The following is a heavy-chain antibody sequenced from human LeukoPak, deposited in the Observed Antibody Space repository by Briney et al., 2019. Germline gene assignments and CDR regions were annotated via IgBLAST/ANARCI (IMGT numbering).Heavy chain of an antibody. D-gene: IGHD3-22*01. CDR3: AKDVASGSDYYYQFEY. Sequence: HTGGSLRLSCAASGFTFDDYAMHWVRQAPGKGLEWVSGISWNSGRIGYADSVKGRFTISRDNAKNSLYVQVNSLRAEDTALYYCAKDVASGSDYYYQFEYWGQGTLVTVSS. J-gene: IGHJ4*02. V-gene: IGHV3-9*01. CDR1: GFTFDDYA. CDR2: ISWNSGRI.